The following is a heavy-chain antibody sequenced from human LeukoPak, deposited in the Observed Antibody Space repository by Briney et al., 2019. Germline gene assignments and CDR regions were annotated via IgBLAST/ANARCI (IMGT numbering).Heavy chain of an antibody. CDR3: AKGGGGSYYYYYMDV. J-gene: IGHJ6*03. D-gene: IGHD1-26*01. Sequence: GGSLRLSCAASGFTFNNYAMHWVRQAPGEGLEWVAVISRDGTDQYYADSVKGRLTISRDNSKNTLYLQMNSLRAEDTAVYYCAKGGGGSYYYYYMDVWGKGTTVTISS. V-gene: IGHV3-30*04. CDR2: ISRDGTDQ. CDR1: GFTFNNYA.